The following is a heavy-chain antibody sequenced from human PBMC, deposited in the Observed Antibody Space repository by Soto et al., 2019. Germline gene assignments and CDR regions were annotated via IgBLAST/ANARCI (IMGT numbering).Heavy chain of an antibody. CDR1: GGSVSSGSYY. J-gene: IGHJ5*02. CDR2: IYYSGST. V-gene: IGHV4-61*01. D-gene: IGHD3-9*01. Sequence: SETLSLTCTVSGGSVSSGSYYWSWIRQPPGKGLEWIGYIYYSGSTNYNPSLKSRVTISVDTSKNQFSLKLSSVTAADTAVYYCARGSDDILTGYWFDPWGHGTLVTVSS. CDR3: ARGSDDILTGYWFDP.